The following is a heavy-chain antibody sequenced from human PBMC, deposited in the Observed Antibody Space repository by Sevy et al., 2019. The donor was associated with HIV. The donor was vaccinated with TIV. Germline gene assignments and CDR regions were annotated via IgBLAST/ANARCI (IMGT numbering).Heavy chain of an antibody. Sequence: ASVKVSCKDSGGTFSSYAISWVRQAPGQGLEWMGGIIPIFGTVNYPQKFQGRVTIIADESTSTAYMELSSLRSEDTAMYYCARDNPASRGQYYYDSSGYYSNWYDPWGQGTLVTVSS. D-gene: IGHD3-22*01. CDR3: ARDNPASRGQYYYDSSGYYSNWYDP. V-gene: IGHV1-69*13. CDR2: IIPIFGTV. CDR1: GGTFSSYA. J-gene: IGHJ5*02.